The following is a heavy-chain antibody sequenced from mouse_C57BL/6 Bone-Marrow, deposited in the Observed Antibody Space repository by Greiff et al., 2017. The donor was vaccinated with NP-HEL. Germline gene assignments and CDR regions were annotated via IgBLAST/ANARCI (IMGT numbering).Heavy chain of an antibody. CDR2: IDPSDSYT. CDR1: GYTFTSYW. V-gene: IGHV1-59*01. D-gene: IGHD4-1*01. Sequence: VQLQQPGAELVRPGTSVKLSCKASGYTFTSYWMHWVKQRPGQGLEWIGEIDPSDSYTNYNQKFKGKATLTVDTSSSTAYMQLRSLTSEDSAVYYCARGSGNYAMDYWGQGTSVTVSS. J-gene: IGHJ4*01. CDR3: ARGSGNYAMDY.